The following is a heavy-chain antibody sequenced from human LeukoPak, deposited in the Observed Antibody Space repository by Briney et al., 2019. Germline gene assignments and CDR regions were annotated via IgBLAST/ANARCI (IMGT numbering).Heavy chain of an antibody. J-gene: IGHJ6*02. D-gene: IGHD2-2*02. CDR3: ARDRPIYFYYYYGMDV. CDR1: GFTFSSYG. Sequence: GGSLRLSCAASGFTFSSYGMHWVRQAPGKGLEWVAVIWYDGSNKYYADSVKGRFTISRDNAKNSLYLQMNSLRAEDTAVYYCARDRPIYFYYYYGMDVWGQGTTVTVSS. CDR2: IWYDGSNK. V-gene: IGHV3-33*01.